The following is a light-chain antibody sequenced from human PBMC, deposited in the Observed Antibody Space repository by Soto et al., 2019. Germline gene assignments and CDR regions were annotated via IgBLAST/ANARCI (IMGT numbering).Light chain of an antibody. Sequence: ERVMTQSPATLSLSPGERATLSCRASQRVRSYLAWYQQKPGQAPSLLIYGASTRATGIPARFSGSGSGTEFTLIISSLQSEDFGVYYCQQYNSWPPHYTFGQGNKLEIK. J-gene: IGKJ2*01. V-gene: IGKV3-15*01. CDR3: QQYNSWPPHYT. CDR2: GAS. CDR1: QRVRSY.